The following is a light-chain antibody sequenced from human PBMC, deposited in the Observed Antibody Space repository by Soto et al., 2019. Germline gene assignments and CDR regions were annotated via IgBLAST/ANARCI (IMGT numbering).Light chain of an antibody. Sequence: EIVLTQSPATLTLSPGDRATLSCRASQSVRSSLAWYQQKPGQAPRLLIYDASKRATGIPARFSGSASGTDFTLTISSLEPEDFAVYYCQQRSNWPLTFGGGTKVEIK. V-gene: IGKV3-11*01. CDR2: DAS. CDR1: QSVRSS. J-gene: IGKJ4*01. CDR3: QQRSNWPLT.